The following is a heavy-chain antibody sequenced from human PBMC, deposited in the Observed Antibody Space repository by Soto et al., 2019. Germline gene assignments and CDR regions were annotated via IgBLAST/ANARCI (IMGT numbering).Heavy chain of an antibody. CDR1: GGSISSSSYY. CDR2: IYYSGST. D-gene: IGHD5-18*01. J-gene: IGHJ4*02. V-gene: IGHV4-39*06. Sequence: SETLSLTCTVSGGSISSSSYYWGWIRQPPGKGLEWIGSIYYSGSTYYNPSLKSRVTISVDTSKNQFPLKLSSVTAADTAVYYCARVSVDTAMAYYFDYWGQGTLVTVSS. CDR3: ARVSVDTAMAYYFDY.